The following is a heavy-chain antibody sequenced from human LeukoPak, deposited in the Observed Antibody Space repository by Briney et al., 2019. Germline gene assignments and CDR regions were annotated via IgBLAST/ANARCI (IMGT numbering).Heavy chain of an antibody. V-gene: IGHV4-4*07. J-gene: IGHJ4*02. CDR3: ARFLAYSGYDY. CDR1: GGSISNYY. D-gene: IGHD5-12*01. CDR2: IHITGNT. Sequence: PSETLSLTCSVSGGSISNYYWSWIRQRAGKGLEWIGRIHITGNTNYNPSLGSRVTISVDTSNNQFSLKLNSVTAADTAIYYCARFLAYSGYDYWGQGTLVTVSS.